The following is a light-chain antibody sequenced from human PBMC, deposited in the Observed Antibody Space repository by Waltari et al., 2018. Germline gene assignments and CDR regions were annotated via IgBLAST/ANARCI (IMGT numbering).Light chain of an antibody. Sequence: QSALTQPASVSGSPGQSITISCTGTSSDVGSYNLVSWYQQHPGKAPKLIIYEDNKRPSGVSNRFSGSKSGNTASLTISGLQAEDEADYYCCSYAGSAIWVFGGGTKLTVL. CDR1: SSDVGSYNL. V-gene: IGLV2-23*01. CDR3: CSYAGSAIWV. CDR2: EDN. J-gene: IGLJ3*02.